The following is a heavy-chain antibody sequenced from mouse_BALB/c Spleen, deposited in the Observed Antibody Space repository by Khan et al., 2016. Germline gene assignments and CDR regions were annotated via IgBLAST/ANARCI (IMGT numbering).Heavy chain of an antibody. CDR3: TIYDGYYEVFAY. Sequence: QVQLQQPGAELVKPGASVKLSCKASGYTFTSYYMYWVKQRPGQGLEWIGGINPSNGGTNFNEKFKSKATLTVDKSSSTAYMQLSSLTSEDSAVYYCTIYDGYYEVFAYWGQGTLVTVSA. D-gene: IGHD2-3*01. J-gene: IGHJ3*01. CDR1: GYTFTSYY. CDR2: INPSNGGT. V-gene: IGHV1S81*02.